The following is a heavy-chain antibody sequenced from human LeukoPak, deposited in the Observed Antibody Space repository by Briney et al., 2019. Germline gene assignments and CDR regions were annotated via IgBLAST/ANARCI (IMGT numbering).Heavy chain of an antibody. J-gene: IGHJ4*02. CDR3: ARGRQWLVDY. CDR1: GFTFSSYA. D-gene: IGHD6-19*01. V-gene: IGHV3-30-3*01. Sequence: GRSLRLSCAASGFTFSSYAMQGVRQAPGKGLEGVAVISYDGSNKYYADSVKGRFTISRDNSKNTLYLQMNSLRAEDTAVYYCARGRQWLVDYWGQRTLVTVSS. CDR2: ISYDGSNK.